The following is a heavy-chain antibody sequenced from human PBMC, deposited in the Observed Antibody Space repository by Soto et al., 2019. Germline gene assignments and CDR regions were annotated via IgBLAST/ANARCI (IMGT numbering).Heavy chain of an antibody. CDR1: GGSISSGVYS. D-gene: IGHD3-10*01. CDR3: ARGRPRRGVWFEP. Sequence: TLALTCAVAGGSISSGVYSWNWIRQPPGEGLEWIGYIYHSGSTYYNPSLKSRVTISVDRSKNQFSLKLSSVTAADTAVYYCARGRPRRGVWFEPWGKGTLVTVS. CDR2: IYHSGST. J-gene: IGHJ5*02. V-gene: IGHV4-30-2*01.